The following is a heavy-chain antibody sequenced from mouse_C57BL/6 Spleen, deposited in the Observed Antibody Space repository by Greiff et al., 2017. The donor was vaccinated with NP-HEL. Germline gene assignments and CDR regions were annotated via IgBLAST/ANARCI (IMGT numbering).Heavy chain of an antibody. Sequence: EVQLQQSGPGLVKPSQSLSLTCSVTGYSITSGYYWNWIRQFPGNKLEWMGYISYDGSNNYNPSLKNLISITRDTSKNQFFLKLNSVTAEDTATYYCARAVAEYFDYWGQGTTLTVSS. CDR3: ARAVAEYFDY. D-gene: IGHD1-1*01. CDR2: ISYDGSN. CDR1: GYSITSGYY. J-gene: IGHJ2*01. V-gene: IGHV3-6*01.